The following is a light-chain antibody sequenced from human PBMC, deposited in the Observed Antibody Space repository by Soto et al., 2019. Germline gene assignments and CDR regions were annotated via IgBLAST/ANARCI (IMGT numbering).Light chain of an antibody. CDR3: KQTSTAPFT. CDR1: QNINIY. J-gene: IGKJ3*01. V-gene: IGKV1-39*01. CDR2: ESS. Sequence: DIELTQWPSSLPACVAHSVTWTFRSSQNINIYLNWYQQKPGKAPKLLIFESSNFQSGVPSRFSGSGSRRDFTLTISSLQSEDFATYFCKQTSTAPFTFGPGTKVDIK.